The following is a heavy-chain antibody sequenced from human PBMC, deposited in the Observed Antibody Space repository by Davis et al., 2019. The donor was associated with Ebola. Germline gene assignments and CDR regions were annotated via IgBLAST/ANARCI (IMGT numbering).Heavy chain of an antibody. Sequence: SETLSLTCAVYGGSFSDYYWNWIRQPPGKGLEWIGEINHSGSTNYNPSLKSRVTISVDTSKNQFSLKLSSVTAADTAVYYCARVRSYTWFDPWGQGTLVTVSS. D-gene: IGHD1-26*01. CDR1: GGSFSDYY. V-gene: IGHV4-34*01. J-gene: IGHJ5*02. CDR2: INHSGST. CDR3: ARVRSYTWFDP.